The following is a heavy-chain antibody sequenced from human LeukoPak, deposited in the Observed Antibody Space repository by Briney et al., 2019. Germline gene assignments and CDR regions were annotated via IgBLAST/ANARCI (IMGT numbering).Heavy chain of an antibody. J-gene: IGHJ4*02. D-gene: IGHD4-11*01. CDR3: ARGYNDYTPSFDY. Sequence: SQTLSLTCAISGDSVSSNAVWNWIRQSPSRGLEWLGRTYCRSKWNNEYAISVKGRITINPDTSKNLFSLQLNFVTPEDTAVYYCARGYNDYTPSFDYWGQGILVTVSS. CDR1: GDSVSSNAV. CDR2: TYCRSKWNN. V-gene: IGHV6-1*01.